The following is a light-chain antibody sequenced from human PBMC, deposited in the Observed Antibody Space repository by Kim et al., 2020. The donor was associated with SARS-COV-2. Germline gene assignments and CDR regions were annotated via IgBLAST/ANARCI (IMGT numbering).Light chain of an antibody. J-gene: IGLJ3*02. Sequence: SYELTQPPSVSVSPRQTARITCSGDALPEKYAYWYQQKSGQSPVLVIYEDTKRPSRIPERFSGSTSGKLATLTISGAQVEDEADYYCYARDSSGILVFGG. CDR3: YARDSSGILV. CDR1: ALPEKY. V-gene: IGLV3-10*01. CDR2: EDT.